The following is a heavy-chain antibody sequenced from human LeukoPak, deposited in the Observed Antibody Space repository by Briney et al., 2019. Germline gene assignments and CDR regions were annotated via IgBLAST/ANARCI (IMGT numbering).Heavy chain of an antibody. CDR1: GFTFSSYW. Sequence: PGGSLRLSCAASGFTFSSYWMSWVRQAPGKGLEWVANIKQDGSEKYYVDSVKGRFTISRDNAKNSLYLQMNSLRAEDTALYYCAKDSSSSYWYFDLWGRGTLVTVSS. J-gene: IGHJ2*01. CDR3: AKDSSSSYWYFDL. V-gene: IGHV3-7*03. D-gene: IGHD6-13*01. CDR2: IKQDGSEK.